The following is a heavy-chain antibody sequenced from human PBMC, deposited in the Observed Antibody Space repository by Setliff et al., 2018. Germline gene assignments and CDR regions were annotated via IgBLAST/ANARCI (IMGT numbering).Heavy chain of an antibody. CDR2: FDPEDGET. V-gene: IGHV1-24*01. J-gene: IGHJ4*02. D-gene: IGHD3-10*01. CDR1: GYTLTELS. Sequence: ASVKVSCKVSGYTLTELSMHWVRQAPGKGLEWMGGFDPEDGETIYAQKFQGRVTMTEDTSTDTAYMELSSLRSEVTAVYYCATDGVVTMVRGAIITESLFDFDYWGQGTLVTVSS. CDR3: ATDGVVTMVRGAIITESLFDFDY.